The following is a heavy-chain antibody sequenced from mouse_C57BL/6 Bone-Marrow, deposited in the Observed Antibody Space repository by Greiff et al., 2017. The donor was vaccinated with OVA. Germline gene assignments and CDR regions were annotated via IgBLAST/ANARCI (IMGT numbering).Heavy chain of an antibody. Sequence: VQLQQSGAELVRPGTSVKVSCTASGYAFTNYLIEWVKQRPGQGLEWIGVINPGSGGTNYNEKFKGKATLTADKSSSTACMQLRSLTSEDSAVYCCAREYYYGSSYGYYAMDYWGQGTSVTVSS. V-gene: IGHV1-54*01. D-gene: IGHD1-1*01. CDR1: GYAFTNYL. CDR3: AREYYYGSSYGYYAMDY. CDR2: INPGSGGT. J-gene: IGHJ4*01.